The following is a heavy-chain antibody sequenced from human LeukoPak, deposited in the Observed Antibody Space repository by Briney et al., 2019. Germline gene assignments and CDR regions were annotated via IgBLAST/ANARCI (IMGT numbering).Heavy chain of an antibody. CDR3: ARSGSSSWMAPAFDY. CDR2: ISPNDGDT. V-gene: IGHV1-2*06. D-gene: IGHD6-13*01. CDR1: GYTFTGYY. Sequence: VASVKVSCKASGYTFTGYYVHWVRQAPGQGLEWMGRISPNDGDTIYAQRFQGRVTMTTDTSISAAYMELSSLMSDDTAVYYCARSGSSSWMAPAFDYWGQGTLVTVSS. J-gene: IGHJ4*02.